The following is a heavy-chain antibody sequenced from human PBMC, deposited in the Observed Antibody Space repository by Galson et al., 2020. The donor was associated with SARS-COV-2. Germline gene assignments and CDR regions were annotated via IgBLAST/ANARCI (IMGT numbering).Heavy chain of an antibody. CDR1: GGSISSSSYY. CDR2: IYYSGST. Sequence: SETLSLTCTVSGGSISSSSYYWGWIRQPPGKGLEWIGSIYYSGSTYYNPSLKSRVTISVDTSKNQFSLKLSSVTAADTAVYYCARGRVLGNDAFDIWGQGTMVTVSS. CDR3: ARGRVLGNDAFDI. D-gene: IGHD2-8*01. J-gene: IGHJ3*02. V-gene: IGHV4-39*07.